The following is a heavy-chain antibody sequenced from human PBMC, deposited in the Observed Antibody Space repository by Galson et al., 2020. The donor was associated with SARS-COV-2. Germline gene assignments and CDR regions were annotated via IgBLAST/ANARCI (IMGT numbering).Heavy chain of an antibody. CDR3: ARVRGMGYESGRRAMDV. CDR2: IKQDGREK. CDR1: GFTFNYYW. J-gene: IGHJ6*02. D-gene: IGHD3-10*01. V-gene: IGHV3-7*01. Sequence: GGSLRLSCAASGFTFNYYWMSWVRQAPGKGLEWVASIKQDGREKLYVDSVKGRFTVSRDNDEKSLYLRMKSLRAEDTAVYFCARVRGMGYESGRRAMDVWGQGTTVIVSS.